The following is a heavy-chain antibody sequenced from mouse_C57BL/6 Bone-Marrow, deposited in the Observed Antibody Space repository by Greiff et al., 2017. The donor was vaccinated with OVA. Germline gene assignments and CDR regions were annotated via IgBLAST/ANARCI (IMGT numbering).Heavy chain of an antibody. D-gene: IGHD2-5*01. CDR3: ARGGYYSNYPYAMDY. CDR2: IYPGDGDT. V-gene: IGHV1-80*01. J-gene: IGHJ4*01. CDR1: GYAFSSYW. Sequence: VQLQQSGAELVKPGASVKISCKASGYAFSSYWMNWVKQRPGKGLEWIGQIYPGDGDTNYNGKFKGKATLTADKSSSTAYMQLNSLTSEDSAVYFCARGGYYSNYPYAMDYWGQGTSVTVSS.